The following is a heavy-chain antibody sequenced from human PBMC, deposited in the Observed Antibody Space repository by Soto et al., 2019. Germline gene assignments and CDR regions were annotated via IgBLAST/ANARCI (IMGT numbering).Heavy chain of an antibody. CDR2: IYYSGST. CDR3: ARRSGLHHSAYFDY. D-gene: IGHD5-12*01. CDR1: GGSIISYY. V-gene: IGHV4-59*08. Sequence: SETLSLTCTVSGGSIISYYWSWIRQPPGKGLEWIGYIYYSGSTNYNPSLKSRVTISVDTSKNQFSLKLSSVTAADTAVYYCARRSGLHHSAYFDYWGQGTLVTVSS. J-gene: IGHJ4*02.